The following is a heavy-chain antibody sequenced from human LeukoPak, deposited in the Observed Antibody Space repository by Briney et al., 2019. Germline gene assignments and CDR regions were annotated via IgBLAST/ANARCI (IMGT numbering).Heavy chain of an antibody. D-gene: IGHD2-2*01. CDR2: INPNNGGT. CDR3: ARDAQFTVVVPAAKLNYMDV. J-gene: IGHJ6*03. CDR1: GYTFTSYY. V-gene: IGHV1-2*02. Sequence: EASVKVSCKASGYTFTSYYIHWVRQAPGQGLEWMGWINPNNGGTNYAQKFDGRVIMTRDTSSTVYMEVRRLRSDDTAIYYCARDAQFTVVVPAAKLNYMDVWGKGTTVTVSS.